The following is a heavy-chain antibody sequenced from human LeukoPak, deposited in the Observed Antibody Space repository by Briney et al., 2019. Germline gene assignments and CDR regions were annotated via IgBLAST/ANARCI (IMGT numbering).Heavy chain of an antibody. CDR2: INAGNGNT. J-gene: IGHJ4*02. V-gene: IGHV1-3*01. CDR1: GYTFTSYA. D-gene: IGHD6-13*01. CDR3: ARDGYSSSFDY. Sequence: ASVNVSCKASGYTFTSYAMYWVRQAPGQRLEWMGWINAGNGNTKYSQKFQGRVTITRDTSASTVYMELSSLRSEDMAVYYCARDGYSSSFDYWGQGTLVTVSS.